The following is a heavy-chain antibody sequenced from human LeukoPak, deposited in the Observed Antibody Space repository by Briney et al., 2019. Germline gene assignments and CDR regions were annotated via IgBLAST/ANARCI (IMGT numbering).Heavy chain of an antibody. D-gene: IGHD6-13*01. CDR1: GFTFSGSA. Sequence: GGSLRLSCAASGFTFSGSAMHWVRQASGKGLEWVGRIRSKANSYATAYAASVKGRFTISRDDSKNTAYLQMNSLKTEDTAVYYCKGVYSSSYYYYGMDVWGQGTTVTVSS. CDR3: KGVYSSSYYYYGMDV. V-gene: IGHV3-73*01. CDR2: IRSKANSYAT. J-gene: IGHJ6*02.